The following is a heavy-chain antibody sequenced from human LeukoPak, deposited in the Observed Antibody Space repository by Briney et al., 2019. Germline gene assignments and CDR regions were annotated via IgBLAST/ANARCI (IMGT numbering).Heavy chain of an antibody. V-gene: IGHV1-2*02. J-gene: IGHJ5*02. CDR1: GYTFTGYY. CDR2: INPNSGGT. CDR3: ATDRSPEGYYDSSGYMKPNWFDP. Sequence: GASVKVSCKASGYTFTGYYMHWVRQAPGQGLEWMGWINPNSGGTNYAQKFQGRVTMTRDTSISTAYMELSRLRSDDTAVYYCATDRSPEGYYDSSGYMKPNWFDPWGQGTLVTVSS. D-gene: IGHD3-22*01.